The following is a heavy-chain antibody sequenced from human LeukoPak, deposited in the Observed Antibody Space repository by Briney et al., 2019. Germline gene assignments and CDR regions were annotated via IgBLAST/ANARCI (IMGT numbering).Heavy chain of an antibody. CDR1: GDSISSGYY. CDR3: ARGVVVLAAFDH. CDR2: IYYGGST. D-gene: IGHD2-15*01. Sequence: SETLSLTCIVSGDSISSGYYWSWIRQLPGKGLEWIGYIYYGGSTFYSPSLKSRVTISVDPSKNQFSLELSSVTAADTAVYYCARGVVVLAAFDHWGQGTLVTVSS. J-gene: IGHJ4*02. V-gene: IGHV4-31*03.